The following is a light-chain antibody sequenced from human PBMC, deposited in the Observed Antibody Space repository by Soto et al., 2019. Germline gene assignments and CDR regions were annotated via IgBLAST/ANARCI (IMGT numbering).Light chain of an antibody. J-gene: IGKJ1*01. Sequence: EIVLTQFPGTLSLSPGERATLSCRASQSVGSNYLAWYQQRPGQPPHLLIFGASHRAPDIPDRFSGSGSGTDFTLTISRLEPEDFELYYCQQYGSSIQTFGQGTKVEIK. CDR1: QSVGSNY. V-gene: IGKV3-20*01. CDR3: QQYGSSIQT. CDR2: GAS.